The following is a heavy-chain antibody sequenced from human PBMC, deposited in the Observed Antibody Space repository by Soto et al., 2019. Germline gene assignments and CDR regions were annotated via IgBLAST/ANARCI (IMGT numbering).Heavy chain of an antibody. J-gene: IGHJ4*02. V-gene: IGHV3-72*01. CDR2: TRNKANSFTT. CDR3: AREFMTTVTYFDY. D-gene: IGHD4-17*01. CDR1: GFPFSDHY. Sequence: GSLRLSCAASGFPFSDHYMDWVRRAPGKGLEWVGRTRNKANSFTTEYAASVKGRFTIFRDDSKNSLYLQMSSLKTEDTAMYYCAREFMTTVTYFDYWGQGTLVTVSS.